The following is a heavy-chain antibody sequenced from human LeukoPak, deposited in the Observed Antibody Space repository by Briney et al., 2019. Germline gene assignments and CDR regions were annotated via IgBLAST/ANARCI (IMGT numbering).Heavy chain of an antibody. D-gene: IGHD2-15*01. CDR2: IYYSGST. Sequence: SETLSLTCTVSGGSISSSSYYWGWIRQPPGKGLEWIGSIYYSGSTYYNPSLKSRVTISVDTSKNQFSLKLSSVTAADTAVYYCARHQDYSYFDYWGQGTLVTVSS. J-gene: IGHJ4*02. V-gene: IGHV4-39*01. CDR3: ARHQDYSYFDY. CDR1: GGSISSSSYY.